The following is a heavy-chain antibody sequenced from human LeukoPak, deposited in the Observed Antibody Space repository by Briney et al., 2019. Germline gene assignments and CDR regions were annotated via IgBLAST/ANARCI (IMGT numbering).Heavy chain of an antibody. CDR2: IKQDGSEK. CDR1: GFTFSTYW. Sequence: GGSLRLSCAASGFTFSTYWMNWVRRAPGKGLEWVANIKQDGSEKYYVDSVKGRFTLSRDSAKNSLYLQMNSLRAEDTAVYYCARAEWSNWYFDLWGRATLVTVSS. D-gene: IGHD3-3*01. J-gene: IGHJ2*01. V-gene: IGHV3-7*03. CDR3: ARAEWSNWYFDL.